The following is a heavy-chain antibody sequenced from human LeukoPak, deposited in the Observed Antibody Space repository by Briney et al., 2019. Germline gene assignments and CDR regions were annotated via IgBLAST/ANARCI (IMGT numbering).Heavy chain of an antibody. D-gene: IGHD6-13*01. Sequence: GGSLRLSCAASGFTFSSYGMHWVRQAPGKGLEWVAFIRYDGSNKYYADSVKGRFTISRDNSKNTLYLQMNSLRAEDTAVYYCAKDESTAAGSIFWGQGTLVTVSS. V-gene: IGHV3-30*02. J-gene: IGHJ4*02. CDR1: GFTFSSYG. CDR3: AKDESTAAGSIF. CDR2: IRYDGSNK.